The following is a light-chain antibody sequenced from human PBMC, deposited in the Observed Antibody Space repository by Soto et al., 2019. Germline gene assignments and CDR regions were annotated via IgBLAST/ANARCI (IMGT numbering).Light chain of an antibody. V-gene: IGKV3-20*01. CDR2: RAS. CDR1: QRVSSSQ. CDR3: QQYVSSPIT. J-gene: IGKJ5*01. Sequence: EIVLTQSPGTLSLSPGERATLSCRASQRVSSSQLAGYRQKPGQALRFRMFRASSRATGIPDRLGGSGSGTDFTLTISRLEPEDFAVYYCQQYVSSPITFGQGTGLEIK.